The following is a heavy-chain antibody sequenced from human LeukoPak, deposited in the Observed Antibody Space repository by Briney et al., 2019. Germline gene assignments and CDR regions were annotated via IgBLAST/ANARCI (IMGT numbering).Heavy chain of an antibody. V-gene: IGHV4-59*01. J-gene: IGHJ4*02. CDR3: ARGYDSSAYYPFNY. Sequence: ETLSLTCTVSGGSISSYYWSWIRQSPGRGLEWIGYISDSGSTNYNPSLKSRVTISVDTSKNQFSLMLSSVTAADTAVYYCARGYDSSAYYPFNYWGQGTLVTVSS. D-gene: IGHD3-22*01. CDR1: GGSISSYY. CDR2: ISDSGST.